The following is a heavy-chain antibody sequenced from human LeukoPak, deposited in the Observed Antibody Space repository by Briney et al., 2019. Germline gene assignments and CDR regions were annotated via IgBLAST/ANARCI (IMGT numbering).Heavy chain of an antibody. V-gene: IGHV4-34*01. D-gene: IGHD3-10*01. CDR1: GGSFSGYY. Sequence: SETLSLTCAVYGGSFSGYYWSWIRQPPGKGLEWIGEINHSGSTNYNPSLKSRVTISVDTSKNQFSLKLSSVTAADTAVYYCAIKGGPYYYGSGSYRDLFDYWGQGTLVTVSS. CDR3: AIKGGPYYYGSGSYRDLFDY. J-gene: IGHJ4*02. CDR2: INHSGST.